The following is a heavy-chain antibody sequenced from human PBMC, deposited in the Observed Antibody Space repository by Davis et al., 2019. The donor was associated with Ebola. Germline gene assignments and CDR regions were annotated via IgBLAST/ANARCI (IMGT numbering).Heavy chain of an antibody. Sequence: GESLNLPFASSGFTFSTYSMNWLRQAPGKGLGWVPSISISSSYIYYADPGKGRFTISRDNAKNSLYLQMNSLRSEDTALYYCARDGIPSGLAGTYKYWGQGTLVTVSS. D-gene: IGHD1-26*01. V-gene: IGHV3-21*01. CDR2: ISISSSYI. CDR3: ARDGIPSGLAGTYKY. J-gene: IGHJ4*02. CDR1: GFTFSTYS.